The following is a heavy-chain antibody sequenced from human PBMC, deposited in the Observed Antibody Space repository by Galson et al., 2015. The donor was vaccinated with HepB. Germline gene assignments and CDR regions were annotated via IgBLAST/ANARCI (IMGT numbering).Heavy chain of an antibody. CDR2: ISDDSGRT. Sequence: SLRLSCAASGFTFSTYAMSWVRRAPGKGLEWVSDISDDSGRTYYADSVKGRFTISRDNSKNTLYLQMNSLRAEDTAVYYCTAGLSRTFGPGYWGQGTLVTVSS. J-gene: IGHJ4*02. D-gene: IGHD3-9*01. V-gene: IGHV3-23*01. CDR1: GFTFSTYA. CDR3: TAGLSRTFGPGY.